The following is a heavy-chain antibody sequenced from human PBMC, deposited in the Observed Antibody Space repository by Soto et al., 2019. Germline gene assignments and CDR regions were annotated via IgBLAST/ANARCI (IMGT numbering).Heavy chain of an antibody. V-gene: IGHV4-39*01. CDR3: ARHHGGGLLWFGEPNWFDP. J-gene: IGHJ5*02. D-gene: IGHD3-10*01. CDR2: IYYSGST. Sequence: PSETLALTCTVSGGSISSSSYYWGWIRQPPGKGLEWIGSIYYSGSTYYNPSLKSRVTISVDTSKNQFSLKLSSVTAADTAVYYCARHHGGGLLWFGEPNWFDPWGQGTLVTVS. CDR1: GGSISSSSYY.